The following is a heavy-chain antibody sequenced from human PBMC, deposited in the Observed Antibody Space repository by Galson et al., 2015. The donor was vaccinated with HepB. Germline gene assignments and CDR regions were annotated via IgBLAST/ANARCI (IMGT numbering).Heavy chain of an antibody. J-gene: IGHJ4*02. CDR1: GFTFRSYW. CDR2: INEDGGEK. CDR3: GRDHRGWQQIFDY. D-gene: IGHD6-13*01. Sequence: SLRLSCAVSGFTFRSYWMTWVRQAPGKGLEWVANINEDGGEKYYVDSVKGRFTISRDNAKNSVYLQMNSLRAEDTAVYYCGRDHRGWQQIFDYCGQGTLVTVAS. V-gene: IGHV3-7*01.